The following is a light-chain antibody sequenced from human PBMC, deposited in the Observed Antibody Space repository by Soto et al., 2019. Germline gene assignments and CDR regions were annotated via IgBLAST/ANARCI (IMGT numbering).Light chain of an antibody. Sequence: DIQMTQSPSTLSASVGDRVTITCRASQSISSWLAWYQQKPGKAHKLMIYKASSLESGVPSRFSGSGSGTEFTLTISTLQPDDFATYYCQQDNSYSLTFGGGTKMEIK. V-gene: IGKV1-5*03. CDR2: KAS. CDR3: QQDNSYSLT. J-gene: IGKJ4*01. CDR1: QSISSW.